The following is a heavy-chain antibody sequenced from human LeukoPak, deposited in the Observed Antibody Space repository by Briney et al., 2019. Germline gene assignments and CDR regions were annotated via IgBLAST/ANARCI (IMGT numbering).Heavy chain of an antibody. J-gene: IGHJ4*02. Sequence: GRSLRLSCAASGFTFSSYGMHWVRQAPGKGLERVAVIWYDGSNKYYADSVKGRFTISRDNSKNTLYLQMNTLRAEDTAVYYCARHAGFASGWVSYYYDLWGQGTLVTVSS. CDR1: GFTFSSYG. D-gene: IGHD6-19*01. V-gene: IGHV3-33*01. CDR3: ARHAGFASGWVSYYYDL. CDR2: IWYDGSNK.